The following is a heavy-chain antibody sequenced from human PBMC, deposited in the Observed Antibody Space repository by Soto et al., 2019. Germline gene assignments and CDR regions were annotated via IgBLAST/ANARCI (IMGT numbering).Heavy chain of an antibody. V-gene: IGHV1-18*04. CDR2: ISAYNGNT. CDR1: GYTFTSYG. Sequence: GASVKVSCKASGYTFTSYGISWVRQAPGQGLEWMGWISAYNGNTNYAQKLQGRVTMTTDTSTSTAYMELRSLRSDDTAVYYCARDGEQRGGYYYYYGMDVWGQGTTVTVSS. D-gene: IGHD6-25*01. CDR3: ARDGEQRGGYYYYYGMDV. J-gene: IGHJ6*02.